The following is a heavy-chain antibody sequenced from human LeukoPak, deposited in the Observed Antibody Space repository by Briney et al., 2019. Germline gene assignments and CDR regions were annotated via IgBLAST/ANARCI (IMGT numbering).Heavy chain of an antibody. D-gene: IGHD3-16*01. Sequence: GSLRLSCAVYGGSFSGYYWSWIRQPPGKGLEWIGEINHSGSTNYNPSLKSRVTISVDTSKNQFSLKLSSVTAADTAVYYCARLALIYYFDYWGQGTLVTVSS. J-gene: IGHJ4*02. CDR3: ARLALIYYFDY. V-gene: IGHV4-34*01. CDR1: GGSFSGYY. CDR2: INHSGST.